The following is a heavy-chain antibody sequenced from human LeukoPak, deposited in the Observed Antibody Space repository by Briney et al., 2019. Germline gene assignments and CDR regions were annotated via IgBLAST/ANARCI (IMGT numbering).Heavy chain of an antibody. D-gene: IGHD3-16*01. CDR3: ARDLGRGGYSLYYFDY. V-gene: IGHV3-74*01. J-gene: IGHJ4*02. CDR2: INSDGSST. Sequence: GGSLRLSCAASGFTFSSYWMHWVRQAPGRGLVWVSHINSDGSSTSYADSVKGRFTISRDNAKNTLYLQMNSLRAEDTAVYYCARDLGRGGYSLYYFDYWGQGTLVTVSS. CDR1: GFTFSSYW.